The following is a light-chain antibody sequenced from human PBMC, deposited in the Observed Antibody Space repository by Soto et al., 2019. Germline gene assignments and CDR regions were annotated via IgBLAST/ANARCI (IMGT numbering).Light chain of an antibody. J-gene: IGKJ3*01. V-gene: IGKV3-11*01. CDR3: QQRFTWPS. Sequence: ETVLTQSPATLSLSPGERATLSCRASQSISSYLAWYQQKPGQAPRLLIYDASNRATGIPARFSGSGSGTDSTLTISSLEPEDFAVYYCQQRFTWPSFGPGTKVDIK. CDR1: QSISSY. CDR2: DAS.